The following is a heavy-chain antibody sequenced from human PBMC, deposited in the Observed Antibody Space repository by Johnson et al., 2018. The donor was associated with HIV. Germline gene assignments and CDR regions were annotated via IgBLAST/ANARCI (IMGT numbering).Heavy chain of an antibody. J-gene: IGHJ3*02. CDR2: IFSVGGA. CDR3: ARDGRDRVTRGSFDI. D-gene: IGHD3-10*02. V-gene: IGHV3-66*02. CDR1: GITVGTNY. Sequence: VQLVESGGGVVQPGGSLILSCAASGITVGTNYLSWVRQAPGKGLAWVSVIFSVGGAYYAVSVTGRFIISSDDPKNMLYLHMNSLSPEDTAVYYCARDGRDRVTRGSFDIWGQGTVVTVSS.